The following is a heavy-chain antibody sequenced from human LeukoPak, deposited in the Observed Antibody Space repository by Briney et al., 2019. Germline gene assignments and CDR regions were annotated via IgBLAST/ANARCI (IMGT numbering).Heavy chain of an antibody. J-gene: IGHJ2*01. D-gene: IGHD1-26*01. V-gene: IGHV3-23*01. CDR1: GVTLSSCA. CDR3: AKDRTVGAYYWYFDL. CDR2: ISSGGSGGNT. Sequence: PGGSLRLSCAASGVTLSSCAMSWARQAPGKGLEWVSGISSGGSGGNTYYADSVKGRFTISRDSSKNTLFLHMNTLRAEDTAIYYCAKDRTVGAYYWYFDLWGRGTLVTVSS.